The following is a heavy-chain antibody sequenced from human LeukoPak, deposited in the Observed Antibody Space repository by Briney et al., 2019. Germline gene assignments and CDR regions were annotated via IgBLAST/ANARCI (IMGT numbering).Heavy chain of an antibody. D-gene: IGHD3-9*01. J-gene: IGHJ6*02. CDR1: GYTFTGYY. V-gene: IGHV1-2*02. CDR3: ATKGPYYDILTGYISHYYYYGMDV. Sequence: ASVTVSCTASGYTFTGYYMHWVRQAPGQGLEWMGWINPNSGGTNYAQKFQGRVTMTRDTSISTAYMELSRLRSDDTAVYYCATKGPYYDILTGYISHYYYYGMDVWGQGTTVTVSS. CDR2: INPNSGGT.